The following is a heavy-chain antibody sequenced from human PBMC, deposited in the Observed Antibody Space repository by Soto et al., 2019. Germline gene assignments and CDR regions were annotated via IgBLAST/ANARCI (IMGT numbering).Heavy chain of an antibody. CDR3: ARAHWYPEY. V-gene: IGHV4-59*11. CDR2: IYYTGST. J-gene: IGHJ4*02. CDR1: GGSINNHY. D-gene: IGHD6-13*01. Sequence: QVHLQESGPGLVKPSETLSLTCTVSGGSINNHYWSWIRQPPGKGLEWIGYIYYTGSTNYNPSLKSRVTMSVYTSKNQFSLNLTSLTAADTAIYYCARAHWYPEYWGQGTLITVSS.